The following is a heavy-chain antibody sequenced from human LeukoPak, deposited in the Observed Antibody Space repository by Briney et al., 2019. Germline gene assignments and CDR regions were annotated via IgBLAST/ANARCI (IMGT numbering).Heavy chain of an antibody. D-gene: IGHD5-18*01. Sequence: SQTLSLTCTVSGGSISSGGYYWSWIRQHPGKGLEWIEYIYYSGSTYYNPSLKSRVTISVDTSKNQFSLKLSSVTAADTAVYYCARGWTAMVNFDYWGQGTLVTVSS. V-gene: IGHV4-31*03. J-gene: IGHJ4*02. CDR2: IYYSGST. CDR3: ARGWTAMVNFDY. CDR1: GGSISSGGYY.